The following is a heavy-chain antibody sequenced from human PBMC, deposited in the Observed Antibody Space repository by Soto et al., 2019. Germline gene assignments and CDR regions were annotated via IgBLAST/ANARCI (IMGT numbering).Heavy chain of an antibody. D-gene: IGHD2-15*01. CDR1: GGSISRGGYY. V-gene: IGHV4-31*03. Sequence: SETLSLTCTVSGGSISRGGYYWSWIRQHPGKGLEWIGFIYYSGYTYYNPSLKSRVSISVDTSKNQFSLKLSSVTAADTAVYYCARVLGYCTGGNCYPDYWGQGTLVTVSS. CDR2: IYYSGYT. J-gene: IGHJ4*02. CDR3: ARVLGYCTGGNCYPDY.